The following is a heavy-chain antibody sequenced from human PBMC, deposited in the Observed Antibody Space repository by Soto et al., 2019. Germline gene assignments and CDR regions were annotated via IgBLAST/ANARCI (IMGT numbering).Heavy chain of an antibody. CDR2: IYYSGST. D-gene: IGHD4-4*01. CDR3: ARDQAYDYTTPGDYYYYGMDV. CDR1: GGSISSGGHY. J-gene: IGHJ6*02. V-gene: IGHV4-31*03. Sequence: QGELQESGPGLVKLSQTLSRTCTVSGGSISSGGHYWNWIRKHPGKGLEWIGYIYYSGSTYYNPSLKSRVTISVDTSKNQFSLNLSSVTAADTAVYYCARDQAYDYTTPGDYYYYGMDVWGQGTTVTVSS.